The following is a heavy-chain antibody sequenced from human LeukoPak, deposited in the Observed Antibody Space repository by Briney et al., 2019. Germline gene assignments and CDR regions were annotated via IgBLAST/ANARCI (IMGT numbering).Heavy chain of an antibody. CDR1: GFTVSSNY. CDR3: ARDIRGYNPFDY. J-gene: IGHJ4*02. Sequence: PTGGSLRLSCAASGFTVSSNYMSWVRQAPGKGLEWVSVIYSGGSTYYADSVKGRFTISRDNSKNTVYLQMNSLRAEDTAVYYCARDIRGYNPFDYWGQGTLVTVSS. CDR2: IYSGGST. V-gene: IGHV3-66*01. D-gene: IGHD5-24*01.